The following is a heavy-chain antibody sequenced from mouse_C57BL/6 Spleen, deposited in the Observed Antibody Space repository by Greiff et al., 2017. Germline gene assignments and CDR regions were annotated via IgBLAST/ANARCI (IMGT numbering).Heavy chain of an antibody. CDR1: GFSLTSYG. J-gene: IGHJ4*01. D-gene: IGHD1-1*01. Sequence: QVQLQQSGPGLVQPSQSLSITCTVSGFSLTSYGVHWVRQSPGKGLEWLGVIWRGGSTDYNAAFMTRLSITKDNSKRQVFFKMNSLQADDTAIYYCAKRDYYGSSYEIYYAMDYWGQGTSVTVSS. V-gene: IGHV2-5*01. CDR3: AKRDYYGSSYEIYYAMDY. CDR2: IWRGGST.